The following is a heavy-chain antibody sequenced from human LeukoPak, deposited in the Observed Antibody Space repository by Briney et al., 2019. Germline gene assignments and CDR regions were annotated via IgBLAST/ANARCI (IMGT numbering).Heavy chain of an antibody. CDR2: MNPNSGNT. V-gene: IGHV1-8*03. D-gene: IGHD4-17*01. CDR3: ARGLKSYGDSPFDY. J-gene: IGHJ4*02. Sequence: EASVKVSFKASGYTFTIYDINWVRQAPGQGLEWMGRMNPNSGNTGYAQEFQGRVTITRNTSISTAYMELSSLRSEDTAVYYCARGLKSYGDSPFDYWGQGTLVTVSS. CDR1: GYTFTIYD.